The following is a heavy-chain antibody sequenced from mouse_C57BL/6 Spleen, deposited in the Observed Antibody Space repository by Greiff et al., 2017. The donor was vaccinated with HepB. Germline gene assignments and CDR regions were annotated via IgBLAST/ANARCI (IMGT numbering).Heavy chain of an antibody. CDR1: GYTFTSYG. J-gene: IGHJ2*01. CDR2: IYPRSGNT. D-gene: IGHD2-1*01. Sequence: QVQLQQSGAELARPGASVKLSCKASGYTFTSYGISWVKQRTGQGLEWIGEIYPRSGNTYYNEKFKGKATLTADKSSSTAYMELRSLTSEDSAVYFCATIYYYFDYWGQGTTLTVSS. V-gene: IGHV1-81*01. CDR3: ATIYYYFDY.